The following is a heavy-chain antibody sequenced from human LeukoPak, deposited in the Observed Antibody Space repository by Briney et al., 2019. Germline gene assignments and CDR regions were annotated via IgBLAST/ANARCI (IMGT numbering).Heavy chain of an antibody. Sequence: GGSLRLSCAASGFTFSNYWMSWVRQAPGKGLVWVTRINSDGSNIRYADSVKGRFTISRDNAKNTLYLQMNSLRAEDTAVFYCVRGYCSSGSCSYDAFDIWGQGTMVTVSS. J-gene: IGHJ3*02. D-gene: IGHD2-15*01. V-gene: IGHV3-74*01. CDR3: VRGYCSSGSCSYDAFDI. CDR1: GFTFSNYW. CDR2: INSDGSNI.